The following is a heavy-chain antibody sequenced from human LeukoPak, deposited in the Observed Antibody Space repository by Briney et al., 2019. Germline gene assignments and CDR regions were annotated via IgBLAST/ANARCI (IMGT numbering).Heavy chain of an antibody. CDR1: GYTFTNYY. V-gene: IGHV1-18*01. D-gene: IGHD3-10*01. CDR2: INPDNGNT. J-gene: IGHJ4*02. Sequence: ASVKVSCKASGYTFTNYYISWVRQAPGQGPEWMGWINPDNGNTNYAQKLQGRVTMTTDTSTSTAYMELRSLRSDDTAVYYCARALLWFGEPSHIDYWGQGTLVTASS. CDR3: ARALLWFGEPSHIDY.